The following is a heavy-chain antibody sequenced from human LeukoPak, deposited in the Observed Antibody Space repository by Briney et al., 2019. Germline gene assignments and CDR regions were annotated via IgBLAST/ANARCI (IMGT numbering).Heavy chain of an antibody. J-gene: IGHJ4*02. V-gene: IGHV4-59*01. CDR3: ARSATVTTREFDY. D-gene: IGHD4-17*01. Sequence: KPSETLSLTCTVSGGSTSSYYWSWIRQPPGKGLEWIGYIYYSGSTNYNPSLKSRVTISVDTSKNQFSLKLSSVTAADTAVYYCARSATVTTREFDYWGQGTLVTVSS. CDR1: GGSTSSYY. CDR2: IYYSGST.